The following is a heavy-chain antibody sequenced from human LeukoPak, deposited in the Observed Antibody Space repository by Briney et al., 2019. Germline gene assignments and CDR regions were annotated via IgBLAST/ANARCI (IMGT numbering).Heavy chain of an antibody. CDR1: GYSFTGYY. J-gene: IGHJ3*01. V-gene: IGHV1-2*02. CDR2: INPKNGGP. Sequence: VASVHVSCKASGYSFTGYYMHWLRQAPGQGPEWMGWINPKNGGPFYAQKFQGRATMTRDTSINTLYLELRKLTSDDTAVYYCARDFRVCNATYCSVEDAFDVWGQGTAVTVS. D-gene: IGHD2-21*02. CDR3: ARDFRVCNATYCSVEDAFDV.